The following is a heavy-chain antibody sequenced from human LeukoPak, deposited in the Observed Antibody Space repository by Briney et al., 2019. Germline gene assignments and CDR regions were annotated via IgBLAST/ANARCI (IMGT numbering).Heavy chain of an antibody. D-gene: IGHD1-7*01. CDR2: IYYSGST. Sequence: PSETLSLTCTVSGGSISSSSYYLGWIRQPPGKGLEWIGSIYYSGSTYYNPSLKSRVTISVDTSKNQFSLKLSSVTAADTAVYYCARRGWNYAALFDYWGQGTLVTVSS. CDR3: ARRGWNYAALFDY. CDR1: GGSISSSSYY. V-gene: IGHV4-39*01. J-gene: IGHJ4*02.